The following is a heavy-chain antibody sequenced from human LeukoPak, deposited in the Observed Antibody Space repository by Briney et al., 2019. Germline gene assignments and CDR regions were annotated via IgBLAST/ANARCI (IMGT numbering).Heavy chain of an antibody. J-gene: IGHJ5*02. CDR2: ISGGGGST. CDR1: GFTFSSYE. Sequence: GGSLRLSCAASGFTFSSYEMNWVRQAPGKGLDWVSVISGGGGSTYYADSVKGRFTISRDNSKNTLFLQMNSLRAEDTAVYYCAKGGYCSSTSCYVGWFGPWGQGTLVTVSS. D-gene: IGHD2-2*01. V-gene: IGHV3-23*01. CDR3: AKGGYCSSTSCYVGWFGP.